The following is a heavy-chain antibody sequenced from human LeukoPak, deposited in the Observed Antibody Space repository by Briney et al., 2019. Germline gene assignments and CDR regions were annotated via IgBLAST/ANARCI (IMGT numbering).Heavy chain of an antibody. Sequence: SETLPLTCTVSGGSISSSSYYWGWIRQPPGKGLEWIGSIYYSGSTYYNPSLKSRVTISVDTSKNQFSLKLSSVTAADTAVYYCASLSGAYNWFDPWGQGTLVTVSS. CDR3: ASLSGAYNWFDP. J-gene: IGHJ5*02. CDR2: IYYSGST. V-gene: IGHV4-39*01. CDR1: GGSISSSSYY. D-gene: IGHD1-26*01.